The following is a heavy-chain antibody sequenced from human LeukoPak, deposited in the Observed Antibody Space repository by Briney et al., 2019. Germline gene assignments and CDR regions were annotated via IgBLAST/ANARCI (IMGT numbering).Heavy chain of an antibody. D-gene: IGHD2-2*01. Sequence: ASVKVSCKASGYTFTSYYMHWVRQAPGQGLEWMGIINPNGGSTSYAQKFQGRVTMTRDTSTSTVYMELSSLRSEDTAVYYCAREATIVVVPAAKLGQGWFDPWGQGTLVTVSS. CDR1: GYTFTSYY. CDR2: INPNGGST. CDR3: AREATIVVVPAAKLGQGWFDP. V-gene: IGHV1-46*01. J-gene: IGHJ5*02.